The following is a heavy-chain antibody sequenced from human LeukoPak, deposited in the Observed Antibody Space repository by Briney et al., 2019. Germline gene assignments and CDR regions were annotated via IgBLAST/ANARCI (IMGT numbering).Heavy chain of an antibody. CDR2: FDLQDGET. J-gene: IGHJ3*02. V-gene: IGHV1-24*01. Sequence: ASVKVSCKLSGYTGIELSMQWVRQAPGKGLEWMGGFDLQDGETKYAQEFQGRVTMTEDTSTDTAYMQLRSLTSEDTAVYYCATHTISGVVTYASHIWGRGTLVTVSS. CDR3: ATHTISGVVTYASHI. CDR1: GYTGIELS. D-gene: IGHD3-3*01.